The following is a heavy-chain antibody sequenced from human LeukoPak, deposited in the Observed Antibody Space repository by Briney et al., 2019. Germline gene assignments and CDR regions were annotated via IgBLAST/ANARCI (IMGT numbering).Heavy chain of an antibody. V-gene: IGHV3-23*01. D-gene: IGHD6-19*01. J-gene: IGHJ4*02. CDR2: ISGSGDST. Sequence: PGGSLRLSCAASGFTFSTYAMSWVRQAPGKGLEWVSVISGSGDSTYYADSVKGRFTISRDNSKNTLYLQMNSLRAEDTAVYYCARLYSSGWYGYWGQGTLVTVSS. CDR3: ARLYSSGWYGY. CDR1: GFTFSTYA.